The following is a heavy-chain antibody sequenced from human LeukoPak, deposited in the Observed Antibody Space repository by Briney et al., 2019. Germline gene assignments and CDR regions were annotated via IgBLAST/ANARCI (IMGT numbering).Heavy chain of an antibody. J-gene: IGHJ4*02. CDR1: GYTFTTYA. CDR3: AREVAIGRAAMEGLLH. Sequence: PGASVKVSCKASGYTFTTYAMNWVRQAPGQGLEWMGWINTNTGNPAYAQGFTGRFVFSLDTSVSTAYLQISSLKADDTAVYYCAREVAIGRAAMEGLLHWGQGTLVTVSS. V-gene: IGHV7-4-1*02. D-gene: IGHD5-18*01. CDR2: INTNTGNP.